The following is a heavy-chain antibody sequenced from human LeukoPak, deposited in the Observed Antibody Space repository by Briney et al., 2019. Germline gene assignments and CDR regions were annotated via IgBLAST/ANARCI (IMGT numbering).Heavy chain of an antibody. V-gene: IGHV3-21*01. CDR1: GFTFSSYS. D-gene: IGHD6-13*01. CDR3: ARVSIVAAVTPYYFDY. J-gene: IGHJ4*02. Sequence: GGSLRLSCAASGFTFSSYSMNWVRRAPGKGLEWVSSISSSSSYIYYADSVKGRFTISRDNAKNSLYLQMNSLRAEDTAVYYCARVSIVAAVTPYYFDYWGQGTLVTVSS. CDR2: ISSSSSYI.